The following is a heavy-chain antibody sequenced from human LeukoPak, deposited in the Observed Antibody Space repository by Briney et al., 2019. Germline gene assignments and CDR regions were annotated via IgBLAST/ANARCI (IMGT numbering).Heavy chain of an antibody. J-gene: IGHJ4*02. D-gene: IGHD1-7*01. Sequence: SETLSLTCTVSGGSISSGDYYWSWIRQPPGKRLEWIGYIYYSGSTYYNPSLKSRVTISVDTSKNQFSLKLSSVTAADTAVYYCARATLNLYYFDYWGQGTLVTVSS. V-gene: IGHV4-30-4*08. CDR1: GGSISSGDYY. CDR2: IYYSGST. CDR3: ARATLNLYYFDY.